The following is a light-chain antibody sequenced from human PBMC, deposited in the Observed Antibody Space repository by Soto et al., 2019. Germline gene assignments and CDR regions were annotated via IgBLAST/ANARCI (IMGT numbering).Light chain of an antibody. Sequence: DIQMTQSPSTLSACVGDRVTIACRASQSISSRLAWYQQKPGKAPNLLIFDASRLESGVPSRFSGSGSGTEFTLTISSLQPDDFATYYCQHYNSYSEAFGQGTKVDIK. V-gene: IGKV1-5*01. CDR2: DAS. CDR1: QSISSR. J-gene: IGKJ1*01. CDR3: QHYNSYSEA.